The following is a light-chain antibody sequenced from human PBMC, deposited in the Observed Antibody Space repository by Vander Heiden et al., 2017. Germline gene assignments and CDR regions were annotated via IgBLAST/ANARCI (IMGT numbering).Light chain of an antibody. CDR1: QGISSW. Sequence: DIQMSQTPSTLCASVGDRVTITRGASQGISSWFAWYQQKPGKAPKLLIYDASSLESGVPTRFSGSGSGTEFTLTIRSLQPDVFATYYCQQYSSHSYTFGQGTQLEIK. J-gene: IGKJ2*01. V-gene: IGKV1-5*01. CDR3: QQYSSHSYT. CDR2: DAS.